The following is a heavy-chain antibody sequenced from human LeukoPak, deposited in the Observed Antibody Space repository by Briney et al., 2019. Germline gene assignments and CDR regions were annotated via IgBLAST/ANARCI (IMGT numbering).Heavy chain of an antibody. CDR1: GYTFTSYD. V-gene: IGHV1-8*03. Sequence: ASVKVSCKASGYTFTSYDINWVRQATGQGLEWMGWMNPNSGNTGYAQKFQGRVTITRNTSISTAYMELRSLRSDDTAVYYCARDLYGSGSYYSWGQGTLVTVSS. D-gene: IGHD3-10*01. CDR3: ARDLYGSGSYYS. CDR2: MNPNSGNT. J-gene: IGHJ4*02.